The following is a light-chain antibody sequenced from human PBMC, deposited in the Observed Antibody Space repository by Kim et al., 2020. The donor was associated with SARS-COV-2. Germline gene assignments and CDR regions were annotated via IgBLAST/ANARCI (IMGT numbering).Light chain of an antibody. Sequence: LTPRERATLTGRASQSVSSYLAWFQQKRGQPPRLLIYDAFNRATGIPDKFSGSGSGTDFTLTISSLEPEDFAVYYCQQRSNWPWTFGQGTKVDIK. CDR1: QSVSSY. J-gene: IGKJ1*01. CDR2: DAF. V-gene: IGKV3-11*01. CDR3: QQRSNWPWT.